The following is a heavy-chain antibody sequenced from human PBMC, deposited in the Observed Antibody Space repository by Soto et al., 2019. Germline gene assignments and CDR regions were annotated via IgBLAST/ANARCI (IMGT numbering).Heavy chain of an antibody. CDR3: ERDDKRYDFWSGSKRLNYYRKDV. CDR1: GGSISSYY. D-gene: IGHD3-3*01. V-gene: IGHV4-59*01. Sequence: SETLSLTCTVSGGSISSYYWSWIRLPPGKGLEWIGYIYYSGSTNYNPSLKSRVTISVDTSKNQFSLKRSSVTAADPAVYYCERDDKRYDFWSGSKRLNYYRKDVWGQGTTVTVSS. CDR2: IYYSGST. J-gene: IGHJ6*02.